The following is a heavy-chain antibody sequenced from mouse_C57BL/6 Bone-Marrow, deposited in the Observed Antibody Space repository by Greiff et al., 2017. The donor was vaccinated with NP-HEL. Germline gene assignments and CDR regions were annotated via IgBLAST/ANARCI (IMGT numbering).Heavy chain of an antibody. CDR1: GFTFSSYG. Sequence: EVKLMESGGDLVKPGGSLKLSCAASGFTFSSYGMSWVRQTPDKRLEWVATISSGGSYTYYPDSVKGRCTISRDNAKNTLYLQMSSLKSEDTAMYYCARWFAYWGQGTLVTVSA. J-gene: IGHJ3*01. V-gene: IGHV5-6*01. CDR2: ISSGGSYT. CDR3: ARWFAY.